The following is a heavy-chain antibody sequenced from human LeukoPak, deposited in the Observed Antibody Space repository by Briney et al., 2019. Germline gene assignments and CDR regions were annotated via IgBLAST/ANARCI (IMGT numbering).Heavy chain of an antibody. J-gene: IGHJ2*01. D-gene: IGHD3-22*01. CDR3: ARGYDSSGYYYGINWYFDL. Sequence: SGTLSLTCAVSGYSISSDYYCGWLRQPPGGGLGWIGSLYNSGSTYYNPYLKSRVSISVDTSKNQFSLKLSSVTAADTAVYYCARGYDSSGYYYGINWYFDLWGRGTLVTVSS. V-gene: IGHV4-38-2*01. CDR2: LYNSGST. CDR1: GYSISSDYY.